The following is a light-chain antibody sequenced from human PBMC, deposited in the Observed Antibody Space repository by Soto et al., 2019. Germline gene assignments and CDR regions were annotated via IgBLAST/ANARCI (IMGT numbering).Light chain of an antibody. CDR2: HAS. V-gene: IGKV1-33*01. CDR1: QNITNN. Sequence: DIQMTHSPSSLSASIRDRVTLTSQAGHQSQNITNNLSWYQQTPGKAPNLLIYHASKLAKGVTSRFSGSGSGTDFSFIITSLQREDLATYYCQQYYGLPPLTFGQGTRLEI. J-gene: IGKJ5*01. CDR3: QQYYGLPPLT.